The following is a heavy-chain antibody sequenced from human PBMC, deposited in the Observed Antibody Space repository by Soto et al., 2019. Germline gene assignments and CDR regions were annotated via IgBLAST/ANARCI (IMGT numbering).Heavy chain of an antibody. Sequence: VASVKVSCKASGGTFSSYAISWVRQAPGQGLEWMGWMNPNSGNTGYAQNFRGRVTMTQNTAIGTAYMELSSLRSDDTATYYCTRAYGAETFDFWGQGTRVTVSS. D-gene: IGHD3-10*01. CDR1: GGTFSSYA. V-gene: IGHV1-8*02. CDR2: MNPNSGNT. CDR3: TRAYGAETFDF. J-gene: IGHJ1*01.